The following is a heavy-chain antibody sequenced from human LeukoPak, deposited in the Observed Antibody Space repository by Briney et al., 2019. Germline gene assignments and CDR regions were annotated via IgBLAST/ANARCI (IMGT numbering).Heavy chain of an antibody. J-gene: IGHJ4*02. CDR2: IKEDGSEK. CDR3: VTKEPSTSGWSY. Sequence: PGGSLRLSCTASGFTFNRDWTAWVRQAPGKGLEWVANIKEDGSEKNYVDSVKGRFTISRDNAESSVYLQMNDLRAEDTGVYYCVTKEPSTSGWSYWGQGTLVTVSS. V-gene: IGHV3-7*01. CDR1: GFTFNRDW. D-gene: IGHD6-19*01.